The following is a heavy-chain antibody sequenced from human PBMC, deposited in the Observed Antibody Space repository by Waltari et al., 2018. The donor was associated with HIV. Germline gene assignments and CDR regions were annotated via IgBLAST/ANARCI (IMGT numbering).Heavy chain of an antibody. V-gene: IGHV7-4-1*02. CDR2: IHTNTGTP. D-gene: IGHD6-19*01. CDR1: GYSFTTYA. J-gene: IGHJ4*02. CDR3: ARRDGNGWVLHDY. Sequence: QVQLVQSGSELKKPGASVTISCKASGYSFTTYALNWVRQAPGQGLEWMGWIHTNTGTPTYAQGFTERVGLALDTAVRTAYLQINSLKSEDTAVYYCARRDGNGWVLHDYWGQGSLVTVSS.